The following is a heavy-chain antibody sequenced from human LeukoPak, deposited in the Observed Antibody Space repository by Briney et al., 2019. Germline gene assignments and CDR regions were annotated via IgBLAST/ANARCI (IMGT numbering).Heavy chain of an antibody. CDR1: GYSISSGYY. CDR2: IYHSGST. CDR3: ARRPQGGERVVITTSWFDP. Sequence: PSETLSLTCTVSGYSISSGYYWGWIRQPPGKGLEWIGNIYHSGSTYYNPSLKSRVTISVDTSKNQFSLKLSSVTAADTAVYYCARRPQGGERVVITTSWFDPWGQGTLVTVSS. V-gene: IGHV4-38-2*02. J-gene: IGHJ5*02. D-gene: IGHD3-22*01.